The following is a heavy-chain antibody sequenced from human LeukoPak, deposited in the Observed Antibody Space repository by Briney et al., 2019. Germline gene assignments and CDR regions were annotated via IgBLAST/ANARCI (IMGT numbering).Heavy chain of an antibody. J-gene: IGHJ3*02. CDR1: GFTFDDYG. CDR2: INWNGGSA. CDR3: ARDFLPLVDDAFDI. V-gene: IGHV3-20*04. Sequence: GGSLRLSCAASGFTFDDYGMSWVRQAPGKGLEWVSGINWNGGSAGYADSVKGRFTISRDNAKNSLYLQMNSLRAEDTALYYCARDFLPLVDDAFDIWGQGTMVTVPS. D-gene: IGHD2-15*01.